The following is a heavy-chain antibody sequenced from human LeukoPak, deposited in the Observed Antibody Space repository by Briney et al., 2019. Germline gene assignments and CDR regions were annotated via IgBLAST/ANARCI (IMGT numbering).Heavy chain of an antibody. D-gene: IGHD4-17*01. Sequence: PGGSLRLTCAASGFTFSSHWMHWVRQAPGKGLVWVSRITNDGSSTSHADSVKGRFTISRDNAKNTLYLQMNSLRAEDTAVYYCAREGDYGDYFDYWGQGTLVTVSS. CDR2: ITNDGSST. CDR3: AREGDYGDYFDY. V-gene: IGHV3-74*01. CDR1: GFTFSSHW. J-gene: IGHJ4*02.